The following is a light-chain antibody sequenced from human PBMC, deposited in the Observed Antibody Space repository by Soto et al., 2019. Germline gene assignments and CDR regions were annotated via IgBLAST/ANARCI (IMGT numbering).Light chain of an antibody. CDR1: TGAVTSGYY. V-gene: IGLV7-43*01. CDR3: LLYYGGPWV. CDR2: STT. J-gene: IGLJ3*02. Sequence: QAVVTQEPSLTVSPGGTGTLTCASSTGAVTSGYYPNWFQQKPGQAPRSLIYSTTYRHSWTPARFSGSLLGGKAALTLSGVQPEDEADYYCLLYYGGPWVFGGGTKLTVL.